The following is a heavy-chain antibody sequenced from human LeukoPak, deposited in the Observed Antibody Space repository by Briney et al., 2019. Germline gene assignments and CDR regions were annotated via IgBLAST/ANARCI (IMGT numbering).Heavy chain of an antibody. CDR3: TTHILTGDFDY. CDR2: VKGKADGGTT. CDR1: GFTVSSNY. V-gene: IGHV3-15*01. D-gene: IGHD7-27*01. J-gene: IGHJ4*02. Sequence: GGSLRLSCAASGFTVSSNYMSWARQAPGKGLEWVGRVKGKADGGTTGYAAPVKGRFTISRDDSSNTMYLQMSSLKTEDTAMYYCTTHILTGDFDYWGQGTLVTVSS.